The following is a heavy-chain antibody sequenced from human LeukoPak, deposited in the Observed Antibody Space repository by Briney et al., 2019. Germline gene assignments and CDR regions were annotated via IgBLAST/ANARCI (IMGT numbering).Heavy chain of an antibody. Sequence: GGSLRLSCATSGFNVSTTYMSWVRQAPGKGLEWLSVIYSGGSSFYADSVKDRFTISRDNSKNTLYLQMNSLRAEDTAVYYCAKVGAVAAVENWGQGTLVTVSS. CDR2: IYSGGSS. D-gene: IGHD6-19*01. CDR3: AKVGAVAAVEN. J-gene: IGHJ4*02. CDR1: GFNVSTTY. V-gene: IGHV3-66*01.